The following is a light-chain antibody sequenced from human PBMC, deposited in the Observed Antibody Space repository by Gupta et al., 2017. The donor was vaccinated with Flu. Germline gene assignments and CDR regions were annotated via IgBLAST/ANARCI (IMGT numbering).Light chain of an antibody. J-gene: IGKJ2*01. Sequence: PSSLSASVGDRATITCRASQSITTYLLWYQQKPGKAPKLLIYAASSLQSGVPSRFGGSGSGTDFTLTITKLQPEDFATYYCQQNDSTPRTFGQGTKMEIK. CDR1: QSITTY. CDR3: QQNDSTPRT. CDR2: AAS. V-gene: IGKV1-39*01.